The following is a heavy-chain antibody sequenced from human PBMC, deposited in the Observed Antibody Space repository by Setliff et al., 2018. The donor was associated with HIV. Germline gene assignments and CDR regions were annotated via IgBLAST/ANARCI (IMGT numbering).Heavy chain of an antibody. V-gene: IGHV5-51*01. CDR3: ARHGQYGSGSYYNRPFDF. J-gene: IGHJ6*04. CDR2: IYPGDSDA. CDR1: GYSFTNYW. D-gene: IGHD3-10*01. Sequence: GESLKTSCKGSGYSFTNYWIGWVRQVPGKGLEWMGVIYPGDSDAKYNPSFQDQVTISIDKSIDTAYLQWSSLKASDTAMYYCARHGQYGSGSYYNRPFDFWGKGTTVTVSS.